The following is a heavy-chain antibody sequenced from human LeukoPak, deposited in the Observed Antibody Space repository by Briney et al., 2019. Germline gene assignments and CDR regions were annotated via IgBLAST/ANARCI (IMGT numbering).Heavy chain of an antibody. Sequence: SETLSLTCAVSGGSISSSNWWSWVRQPPGKGLEWIGEIYHSGSTNYNPSLKSRVTISVDKSKNQFSLKLSSVTAADTAVYYCARDARTGPYDSTSYYFDYWGQGTLVTVSS. CDR2: IYHSGST. CDR1: GGSISSSNW. D-gene: IGHD3-22*01. CDR3: ARDARTGPYDSTSYYFDY. V-gene: IGHV4-4*02. J-gene: IGHJ4*02.